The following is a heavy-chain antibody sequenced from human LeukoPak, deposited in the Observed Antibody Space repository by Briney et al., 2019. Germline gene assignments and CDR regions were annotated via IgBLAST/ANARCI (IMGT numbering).Heavy chain of an antibody. Sequence: GGSLGLSCAASGFTFDDYAMHWVRQAPGKGLEWVSGILRNSGSIGYADSVKGRFTISRDDAKNSLYLQMNSLRAEDTALYYCVKDGGRDTAAAYYWGQGTLVSVSS. D-gene: IGHD6-13*01. J-gene: IGHJ4*02. CDR1: GFTFDDYA. CDR2: ILRNSGSI. CDR3: VKDGGRDTAAAYY. V-gene: IGHV3-9*01.